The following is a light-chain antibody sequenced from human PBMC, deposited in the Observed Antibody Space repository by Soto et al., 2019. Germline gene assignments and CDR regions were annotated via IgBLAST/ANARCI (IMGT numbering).Light chain of an antibody. J-gene: IGLJ1*01. V-gene: IGLV2-14*01. Sequence: QSALTQPASVSGSPGQSITISCTGASSDIGTYNYVSWYQQHPGKAPKLSLYEVSNRPSGVSTRFSGSTSGNTASLTISGLHGEDEADYYCSSYSTSSTPHYVFGTGTKLTVL. CDR3: SSYSTSSTPHYV. CDR1: SSDIGTYNY. CDR2: EVS.